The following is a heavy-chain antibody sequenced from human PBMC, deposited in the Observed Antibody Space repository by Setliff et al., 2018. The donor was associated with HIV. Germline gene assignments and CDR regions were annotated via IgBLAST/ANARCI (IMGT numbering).Heavy chain of an antibody. J-gene: IGHJ3*02. Sequence: ASVKVSCKASGYILTAYNIHWVRQAPGQGLEWMGWINPSSGNTGYAQKFQGRVTMTRNTSISTAYMELSSLRSEDTAVYYCARGRIGGVAFDIWGQGTMVTVS. D-gene: IGHD1-26*01. CDR3: ARGRIGGVAFDI. CDR2: INPSSGNT. CDR1: GYILTAYN. V-gene: IGHV1-8*02.